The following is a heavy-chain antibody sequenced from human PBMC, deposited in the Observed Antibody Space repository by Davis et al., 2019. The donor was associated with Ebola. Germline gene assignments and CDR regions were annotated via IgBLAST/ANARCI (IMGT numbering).Heavy chain of an antibody. CDR2: ISWNSGSI. J-gene: IGHJ4*02. D-gene: IGHD6-19*01. Sequence: PGGSLRLSCAASGFTFDDYAMHWVRQAPGKGLEWVSGISWNSGSIGYADSVKGRFTISRDNAKNSLYLQMNSLRAEDMALYYCAKGGTIAVAGTLDYWGQGTLVTVSS. V-gene: IGHV3-9*03. CDR3: AKGGTIAVAGTLDY. CDR1: GFTFDDYA.